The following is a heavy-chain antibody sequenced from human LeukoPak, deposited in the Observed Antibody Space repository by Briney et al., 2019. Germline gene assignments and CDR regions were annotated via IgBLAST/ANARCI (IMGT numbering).Heavy chain of an antibody. D-gene: IGHD3-10*01. CDR2: VNPTGNT. CDR3: AREHGDHRGLFDP. Sequence: SETLSLTCAVYGGSFTGYYWNWIRQSPEKGLEWIGEVNPTGNTNYNPSLKSRLTISRDTSKNQFSLKLTSVTAADTAVYFCAREHGDHRGLFDPWGQGTLVTVSS. CDR1: GGSFTGYY. V-gene: IGHV4-34*01. J-gene: IGHJ5*02.